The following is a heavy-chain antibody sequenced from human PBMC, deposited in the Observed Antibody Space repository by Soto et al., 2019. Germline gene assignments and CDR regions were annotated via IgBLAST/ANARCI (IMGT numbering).Heavy chain of an antibody. CDR2: VFHSGTT. CDR1: GYSINSRYC. CDR3: VRDFGDLQDFWSGPDQ. D-gene: IGHD3-3*01. V-gene: IGHV4-38-2*02. J-gene: IGHJ5*02. Sequence: SETHRLPWAVSGYSINSRYCWRWIRQHPGKGLEWIGSVFHSGTTYSNPSLKTRLTISVDTSKNEISLDLNAVTAADTAVYYCVRDFGDLQDFWSGPDQWGKGVPVTVSS.